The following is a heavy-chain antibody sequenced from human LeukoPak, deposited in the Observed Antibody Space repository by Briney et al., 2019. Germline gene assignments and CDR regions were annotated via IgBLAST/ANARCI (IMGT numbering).Heavy chain of an antibody. CDR3: ARTFNGFDPNFDH. J-gene: IGHJ4*02. D-gene: IGHD5-12*01. V-gene: IGHV3-23*01. CDR1: GFTFSNHA. Sequence: GGSLRLSCAASGFTFSNHAVNWVRQVRGKGLVWVSTISTDGDGPHYADSVKGRFTISRDNMKNTLYLQMDNLRDVDTAVYFCARTFNGFDPNFDHWGQGTLVTVSS. CDR2: ISTDGDGP.